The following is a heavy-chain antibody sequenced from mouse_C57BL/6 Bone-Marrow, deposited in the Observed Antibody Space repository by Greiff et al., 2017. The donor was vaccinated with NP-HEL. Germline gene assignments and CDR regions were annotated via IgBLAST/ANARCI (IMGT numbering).Heavy chain of an antibody. CDR1: GFTFSNYW. V-gene: IGHV6-3*01. CDR2: IRLKSDNYAT. Sequence: EVKVEESGGGLVQPGGSMKLSCVASGFTFSNYWMNWVRQSPEKGLEWVAQIRLKSDNYATHYAESVKGRFTISRDDSKSSVYLQMNNLRAEDTGIYYCTGVTTVVAPYAMDYWGQGTSVTVSS. D-gene: IGHD1-1*01. CDR3: TGVTTVVAPYAMDY. J-gene: IGHJ4*01.